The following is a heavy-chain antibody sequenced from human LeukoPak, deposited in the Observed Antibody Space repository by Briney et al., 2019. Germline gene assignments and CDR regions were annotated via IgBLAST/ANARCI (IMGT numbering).Heavy chain of an antibody. D-gene: IGHD3-3*01. Sequence: ASVKVSCKASGYTFTNYYIHWVRQAPGQGLECMGIINPSGGSTNYAQKFQGRVTMTRDTSISTAYMELSRLRSDDTAVYYCARGPGFWSGYFGYWGQGTLVTVS. V-gene: IGHV1-46*01. CDR1: GYTFTNYY. CDR2: INPSGGST. CDR3: ARGPGFWSGYFGY. J-gene: IGHJ4*02.